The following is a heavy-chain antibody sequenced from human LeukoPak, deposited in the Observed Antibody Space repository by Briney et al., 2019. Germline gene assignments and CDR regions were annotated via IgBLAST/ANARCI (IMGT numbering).Heavy chain of an antibody. D-gene: IGHD1-7*01. Sequence: ASVKVSCKASGYKFTGDYIHWVRQAPGQGLDWMGWINPNSGGTKYAQKFQDRVTMTRDTSINTAYMELSSLTSDDTAIYYCAKQTGTELAFDYWAQGTLVTVSS. V-gene: IGHV1-2*02. J-gene: IGHJ4*02. CDR1: GYKFTGDY. CDR2: INPNSGGT. CDR3: AKQTGTELAFDY.